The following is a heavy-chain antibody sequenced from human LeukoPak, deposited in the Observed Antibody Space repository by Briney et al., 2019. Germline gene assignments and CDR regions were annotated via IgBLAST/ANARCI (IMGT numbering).Heavy chain of an antibody. Sequence: PSETLSLTCTVSGGSISSYYWTWVRQAPGKGLEWVANIKEDGSAQNYVDSVKGRFTISRDNAKNTLYLEMNSLRAEDTAVYYCARDAAYDRFDYWGQGTLVTVSS. V-gene: IGHV3-7*05. CDR2: IKEDGSAQ. D-gene: IGHD3-22*01. CDR1: GGSISSYY. J-gene: IGHJ4*02. CDR3: ARDAAYDRFDY.